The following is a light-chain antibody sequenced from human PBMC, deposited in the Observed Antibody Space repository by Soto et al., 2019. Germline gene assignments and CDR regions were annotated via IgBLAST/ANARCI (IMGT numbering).Light chain of an antibody. J-gene: IGKJ4*01. V-gene: IGKV1-9*01. CDR3: QQLNYYPLT. Sequence: DIQLTQSPSFLSASVGDRVTITCLASQGISSYLAWYQQKPGKAPKLLIYAASTLQSGVPSRFSGSGSGTEFTLTILSLQPEDLATYYCQQLNYYPLTFGGGTKVEIK. CDR1: QGISSY. CDR2: AAS.